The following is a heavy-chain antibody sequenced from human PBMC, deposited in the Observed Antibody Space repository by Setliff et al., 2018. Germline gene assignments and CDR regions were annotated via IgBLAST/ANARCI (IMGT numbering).Heavy chain of an antibody. CDR2: IKEDGSEK. J-gene: IGHJ3*01. CDR3: VRDRWKVLVNKDDDAFDL. CDR1: RFTFSNYW. V-gene: IGHV3-7*01. Sequence: GGSLRPSCAASRFTFSNYWMSWVRQAPGKGLEWGANIKEDGSEKYYVDSVKGRFTISRDNAKNSLDLQMYRLRAEDTAVYYCVRDRWKVLVNKDDDAFDLWGQGTMVTVSS. D-gene: IGHD3-22*01.